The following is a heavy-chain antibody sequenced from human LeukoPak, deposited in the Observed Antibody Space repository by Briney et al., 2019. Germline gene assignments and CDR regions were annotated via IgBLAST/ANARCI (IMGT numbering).Heavy chain of an antibody. CDR1: GYTFTSYG. CDR3: ARETPYYYGSGSYYNPLTY. Sequence: ASVKVSRKASGYTFTSYGISWVRQAPGQGLEWMGWISAYNGNTNYAQKLQGRVTMTTDTSTSTAYMELRSLRSDDTAVYYCARETPYYYGSGSYYNPLTYWGQGTLVTVSS. J-gene: IGHJ4*02. CDR2: ISAYNGNT. D-gene: IGHD3-10*01. V-gene: IGHV1-18*04.